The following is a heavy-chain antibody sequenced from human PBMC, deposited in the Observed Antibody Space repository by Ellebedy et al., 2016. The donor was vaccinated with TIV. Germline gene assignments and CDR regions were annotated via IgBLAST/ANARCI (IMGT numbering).Heavy chain of an antibody. Sequence: PGGSLRLSCAASGFTFSRFAMSWVRQAPGKGLEWVSSISGSGDSTYYADSVKGRFTISRDNSKNTLHLQMNSLTAEDTAVYYCAKSGVWADAFDIWGQGTMVTVSS. CDR1: GFTFSRFA. CDR2: ISGSGDST. V-gene: IGHV3-23*01. D-gene: IGHD3-16*01. J-gene: IGHJ3*02. CDR3: AKSGVWADAFDI.